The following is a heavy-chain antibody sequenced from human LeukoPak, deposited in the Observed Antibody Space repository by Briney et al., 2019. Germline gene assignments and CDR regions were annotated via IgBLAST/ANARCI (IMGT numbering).Heavy chain of an antibody. Sequence: TSETLSLTCTVSGASINSYYWSWIRQPPGKGLEWIGYIYSSGSTNYNPSLKSRVTISVDTSKNQFSLKLSSVTAADTAVYYCARGYYDFWSGPSADWFDPWGQGTLVTVSS. V-gene: IGHV4-59*01. CDR2: IYSSGST. D-gene: IGHD3-3*01. CDR1: GASINSYY. J-gene: IGHJ5*02. CDR3: ARGYYDFWSGPSADWFDP.